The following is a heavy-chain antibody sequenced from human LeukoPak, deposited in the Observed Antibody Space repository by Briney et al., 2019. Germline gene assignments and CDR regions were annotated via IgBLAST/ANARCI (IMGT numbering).Heavy chain of an antibody. D-gene: IGHD1-26*01. CDR1: GGSISSGTYY. Sequence: SETLSLTCTVSGGSISSGTYYWGWVRQPPGKGLEWIGGIYYSGSTSYNPSLKSRVTISVDTSKNQFSLKLDSVTAADTAVYYCARNASDSGTSYFDYWGQGTLVTVSS. CDR2: IYYSGST. V-gene: IGHV4-39*01. J-gene: IGHJ4*02. CDR3: ARNASDSGTSYFDY.